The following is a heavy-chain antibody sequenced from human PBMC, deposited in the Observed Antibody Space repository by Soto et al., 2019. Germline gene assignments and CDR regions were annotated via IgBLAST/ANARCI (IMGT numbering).Heavy chain of an antibody. CDR3: AAQTHAIGWYDY. D-gene: IGHD6-19*01. CDR2: ISGSGVST. J-gene: IGHJ4*02. Sequence: QPGESLRLSCAASGLTFSSHAMSWVRQAPGKGLEWVSAISGSGVSTYYADSVKGRFTISRDNSKNALHLQMNSLRAEDTALYYCAAQTHAIGWYDYWGQGTLVTVSS. CDR1: GLTFSSHA. V-gene: IGHV3-23*01.